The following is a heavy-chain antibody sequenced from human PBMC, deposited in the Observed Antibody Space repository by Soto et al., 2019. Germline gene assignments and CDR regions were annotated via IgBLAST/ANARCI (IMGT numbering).Heavy chain of an antibody. CDR1: GFTFSSYA. CDR2: ISGSGGST. J-gene: IGHJ6*03. CDR3: AKGGMELGYCSSTSCEENYYYMDV. D-gene: IGHD2-2*01. V-gene: IGHV3-23*01. Sequence: GGSLRLSCAASGFTFSSYAMSWVRQAPGKGLEWVSAISGSGGSTYYADSVKGRFTISRDNSKNTLYLQMNSLRAEDTAVYYCAKGGMELGYCSSTSCEENYYYMDVWGKGTTVTVSS.